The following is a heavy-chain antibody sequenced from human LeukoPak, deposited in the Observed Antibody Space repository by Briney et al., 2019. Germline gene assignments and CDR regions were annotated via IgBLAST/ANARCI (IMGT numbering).Heavy chain of an antibody. J-gene: IGHJ4*02. D-gene: IGHD4-17*01. CDR1: GGSISSGIYS. Sequence: SETLSLTCAVSGGSISSGIYSWNWIRQPPGKGLEWIGYIYHSGSTYYNPSLKTRVTISVDRAKNQFSLKLSSVTAADTAVYYCARDNGDYPYYFEFWGQGTLVTVSS. CDR2: IYHSGST. CDR3: ARDNGDYPYYFEF. V-gene: IGHV4-30-2*01.